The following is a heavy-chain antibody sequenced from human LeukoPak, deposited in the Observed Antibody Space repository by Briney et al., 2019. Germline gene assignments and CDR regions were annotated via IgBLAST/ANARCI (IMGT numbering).Heavy chain of an antibody. CDR1: GDSVSSNSAA. CDR3: ARDQGFSSSWYGGRMDI. J-gene: IGHJ3*02. Sequence: SQTLSLTCAISGDSVSSNSAAWIWIRQSPSRGLEWLGRTYYRSKWYNDYAVSVKSRITINPDTSKNQFSLQLNSVTPEDTAVYYCARDQGFSSSWYGGRMDIWGQGTMVTVSS. CDR2: TYYRSKWYN. D-gene: IGHD6-13*01. V-gene: IGHV6-1*01.